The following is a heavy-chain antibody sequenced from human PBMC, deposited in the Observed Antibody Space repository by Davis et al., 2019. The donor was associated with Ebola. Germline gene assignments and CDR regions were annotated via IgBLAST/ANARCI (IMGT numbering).Heavy chain of an antibody. D-gene: IGHD3-22*01. J-gene: IGHJ6*02. CDR1: GYTFTSYG. Sequence: ASVKVSCKASGYTFTSYGISWVRQAPGQGLEWMGWISAYNGNTNYAQKLQGRVTMTTDTSTSTAYMELRSLRSDDTAVYYCARADYHDSMYYYYGMDVWGQRTTVTVSS. CDR2: ISAYNGNT. CDR3: ARADYHDSMYYYYGMDV. V-gene: IGHV1-18*01.